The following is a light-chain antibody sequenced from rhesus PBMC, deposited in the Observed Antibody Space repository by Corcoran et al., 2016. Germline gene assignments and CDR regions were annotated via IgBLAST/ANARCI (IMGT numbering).Light chain of an antibody. V-gene: IGKV1-22*01. CDR1: QRISSW. Sequence: DIQMTQSPSSLSASVGDTVTITCRARQRISSWLAWYPQKPGKAPNLLIYKASSLQSGIPSRFSGSGSGTDFTLPITSLQSEDFATYYYQQYSSRPFTFGPGTKLDLK. CDR2: KAS. CDR3: QQYSSRPFT. J-gene: IGKJ3*01.